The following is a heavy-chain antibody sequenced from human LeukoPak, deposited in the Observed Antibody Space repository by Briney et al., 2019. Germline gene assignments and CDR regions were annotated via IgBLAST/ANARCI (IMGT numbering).Heavy chain of an antibody. CDR3: AKASAMIVVVSKHFDY. V-gene: IGHV3-23*01. D-gene: IGHD3-22*01. CDR2: ISGSGGST. CDR1: GFTFSSYA. J-gene: IGHJ4*02. Sequence: GGSLRLSCAASGFTFSSYAMSWVRQAPGKGLEWVSAISGSGGSTYYADSVKGRFTISRDNSKNTLYLKMNSMRAEDTAVYYCAKASAMIVVVSKHFDYWGQGTLVTVSS.